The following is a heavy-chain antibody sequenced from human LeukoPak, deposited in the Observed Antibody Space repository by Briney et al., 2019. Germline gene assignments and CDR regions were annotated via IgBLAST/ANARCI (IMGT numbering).Heavy chain of an antibody. CDR2: INSDGSWT. J-gene: IGHJ4*02. V-gene: IGHV3-74*01. CDR3: VSFYETY. D-gene: IGHD2-2*01. CDR1: GFSFSDAW. Sequence: GGSLRLSCAASGFSFSDAWMNWVRQAPGKGLVWVSHINSDGSWTGYADSVKGRSTISKDNAKNMVYLHMNSLRVDDTAVYYCVSFYETYWGRGTLVTVSS.